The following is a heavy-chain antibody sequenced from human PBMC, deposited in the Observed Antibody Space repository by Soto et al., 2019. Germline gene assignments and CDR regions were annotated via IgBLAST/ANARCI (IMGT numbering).Heavy chain of an antibody. Sequence: QVQLVQSGAELKKPGSSVKVSCKPSGGTFNSYTFGWVRQAPGQCLEWVGRIIPILGLTNNAQKFQGRLTVTADKSTATAYMELSSLRSEDTAIYYCAGQSPGAGDRAFDLWGQGTMVTVSS. CDR1: GGTFNSYT. J-gene: IGHJ3*01. CDR3: AGQSPGAGDRAFDL. D-gene: IGHD3-16*01. CDR2: IIPILGLT. V-gene: IGHV1-69*02.